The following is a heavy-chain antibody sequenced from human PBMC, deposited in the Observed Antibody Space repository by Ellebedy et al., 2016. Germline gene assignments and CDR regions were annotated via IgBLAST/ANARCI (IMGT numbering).Heavy chain of an antibody. J-gene: IGHJ5*02. V-gene: IGHV4-61*05. D-gene: IGHD2-8*02. Sequence: SETLSLTCTVSGGSISSSSYYWSWIRQVPGKGLEWIGYVHHTGTTYYNPSLLRRVTISVDTSNNQFSLEMTSVTAADTAVYYCARHPGGYNDHRLDPWGQGTLVTVSS. CDR2: VHHTGTT. CDR3: ARHPGGYNDHRLDP. CDR1: GGSISSSSYY.